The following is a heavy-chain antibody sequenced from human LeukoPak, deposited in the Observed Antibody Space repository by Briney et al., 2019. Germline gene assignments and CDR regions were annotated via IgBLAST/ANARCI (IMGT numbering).Heavy chain of an antibody. Sequence: PSETLSLTCTVSGGSISSSSYYWGWIRPPPGKGLEWIGSIYYSGSTYYNPSLKSRVTIPVDTSKNQFSLKLSSVTAADTAVYYCASWGYSYGPDAFDIWGQGTMVTVSS. J-gene: IGHJ3*02. CDR3: ASWGYSYGPDAFDI. CDR2: IYYSGST. CDR1: GGSISSSSYY. V-gene: IGHV4-39*01. D-gene: IGHD5-18*01.